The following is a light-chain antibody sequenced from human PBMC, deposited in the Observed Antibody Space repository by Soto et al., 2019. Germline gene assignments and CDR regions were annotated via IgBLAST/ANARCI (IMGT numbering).Light chain of an antibody. CDR1: QSVTSGY. CDR2: GAS. Sequence: EIVLTQSPGTLSLSPGETATLSCRASQSVTSGYLAWYQQQPNQAPRLLIYGASYRATGIPDRFSGGGSGTDFTLTISRLEPEDFAVYYCQHYSSSPPAITFGQGTRLEI. CDR3: QHYSSSPPAIT. V-gene: IGKV3-20*01. J-gene: IGKJ5*01.